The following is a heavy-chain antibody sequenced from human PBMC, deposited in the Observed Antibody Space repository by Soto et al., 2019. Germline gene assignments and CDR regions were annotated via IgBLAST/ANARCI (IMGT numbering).Heavy chain of an antibody. Sequence: QVQLVQSGAEVKKPGSSVKVSCKASGGTFSSYTISWVRQAPGQGLEWMGRIIPILGIANYAQKFQGRVTITAAQSTSTASMELSSLTSEATAVYYCARALEMAPFAFDIWGQGTMVTVSS. CDR1: GGTFSSYT. CDR2: IIPILGIA. V-gene: IGHV1-69*02. CDR3: ARALEMAPFAFDI. J-gene: IGHJ3*02.